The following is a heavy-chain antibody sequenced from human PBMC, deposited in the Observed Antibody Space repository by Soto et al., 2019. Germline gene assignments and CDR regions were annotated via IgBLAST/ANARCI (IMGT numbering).Heavy chain of an antibody. CDR2: INPNSGGT. J-gene: IGHJ6*02. D-gene: IGHD5-18*01. Sequence: QVQLVQSGAEVKKPGASVKVSCKASGYTFTGYYMHWVRQAPGQGLEWMGWINPNSGGTNYAQKFQGWVTMTRDTSISTAYMELSRLRSDDTAVYYCARDQIQLWLGVYYHYYGMDVWGQGTTVTVSS. CDR1: GYTFTGYY. V-gene: IGHV1-2*04. CDR3: ARDQIQLWLGVYYHYYGMDV.